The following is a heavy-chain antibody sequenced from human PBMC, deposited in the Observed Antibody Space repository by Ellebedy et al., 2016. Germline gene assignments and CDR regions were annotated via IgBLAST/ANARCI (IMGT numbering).Heavy chain of an antibody. CDR2: IWPDGSEE. D-gene: IGHD6-19*01. V-gene: IGHV3-33*01. CDR3: ARDGEIAVGGTEWFDP. Sequence: GGSLRLXCEVSGFDFRYYGMHWVRRAPGKGLEWVAVIWPDGSEEYYGDAVKGRFSVSRDNSKKMVYLQMNSLRVEDTALYYCARDGEIAVGGTEWFDPWGQGTLVTVSS. J-gene: IGHJ5*02. CDR1: GFDFRYYG.